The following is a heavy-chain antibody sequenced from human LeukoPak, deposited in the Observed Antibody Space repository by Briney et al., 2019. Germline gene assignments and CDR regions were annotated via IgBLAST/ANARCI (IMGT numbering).Heavy chain of an antibody. CDR2: IYYSGST. D-gene: IGHD6-13*01. J-gene: IGHJ6*03. CDR1: GGSISSSSYY. Sequence: SETLSLTCTVSGGSISSSSYYWGWIRQPPGKGLEWIGSIYYSGSTYYNPSLKSRVTISVDTSKNQFSLKLSSVTAADTAVYYCARAAYSSSRGWYYYYYYMDVWGKGTTVTISS. V-gene: IGHV4-39*07. CDR3: ARAAYSSSRGWYYYYYYMDV.